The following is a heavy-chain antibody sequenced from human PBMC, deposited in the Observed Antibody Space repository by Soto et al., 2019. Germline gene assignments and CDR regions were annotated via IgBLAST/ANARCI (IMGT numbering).Heavy chain of an antibody. CDR1: GVSSRISIYS. Sequence: LSPTCNMSGVSSRISIYSWSCIRPPPGKGKQLNWIRKQSGDNSYNQARASRHSNSIVRSNNHGSLTLKSVTAADTAVYFCSGMPYTSGRRFDPWGPGTLVTVSS. V-gene: IGHV4-30-2*01. D-gene: IGHD6-19*01. CDR2: RKQSGDN. J-gene: IGHJ5*02. CDR3: SGMPYTSGRRFDP.